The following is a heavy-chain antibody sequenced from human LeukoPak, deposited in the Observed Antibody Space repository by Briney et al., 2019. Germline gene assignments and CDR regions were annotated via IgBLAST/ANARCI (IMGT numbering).Heavy chain of an antibody. V-gene: IGHV3-7*01. D-gene: IGHD2-8*01. CDR3: ARLMFLWPPIYFDY. Sequence: PSETLSLTCTVSGGSISSGGYYWTWVRQAPGKGLEWVANIKPDGSEKYYVDSVKGRFTISRDNAKNSLYLQMNSLRAEDTAVYYCARLMFLWPPIYFDYWGQGTLVTVSS. J-gene: IGHJ4*02. CDR1: GGSISSGGYY. CDR2: IKPDGSEK.